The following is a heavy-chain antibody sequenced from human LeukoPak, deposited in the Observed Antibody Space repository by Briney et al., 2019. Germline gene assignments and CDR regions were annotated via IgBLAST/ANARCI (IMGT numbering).Heavy chain of an antibody. CDR2: FDPEDGET. V-gene: IGHV1-24*01. D-gene: IGHD6-13*01. CDR1: GYTFTGYY. CDR3: ATDRFPAHGLSRPIAAAGIFDY. Sequence: ASVKVSCKASGYTFTGYYMHWVRQAPGKGLEWMGGFDPEDGETIYAQKFQGRVTMTEDTSTDTAYMELSSLRSEDTAVYYCATDRFPAHGLSRPIAAAGIFDYWGQGTLVTVSS. J-gene: IGHJ4*02.